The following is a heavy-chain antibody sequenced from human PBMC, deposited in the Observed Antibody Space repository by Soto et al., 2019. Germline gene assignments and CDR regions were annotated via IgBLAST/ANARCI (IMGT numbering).Heavy chain of an antibody. Sequence: GGSLRLSCAASGFTFSSYEMNWVRQAPGKGLEWVSYISSSGSTIYYAGSVKGRFTISRDNAKNSLYLQMNSLRAEDTAVYYCAPTWGDSSGYPLFDYWGQGTLVTVSS. J-gene: IGHJ4*02. D-gene: IGHD3-22*01. CDR2: ISSSGSTI. V-gene: IGHV3-48*03. CDR1: GFTFSSYE. CDR3: APTWGDSSGYPLFDY.